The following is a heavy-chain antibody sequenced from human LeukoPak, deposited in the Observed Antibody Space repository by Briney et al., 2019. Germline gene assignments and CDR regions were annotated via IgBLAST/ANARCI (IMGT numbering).Heavy chain of an antibody. CDR2: ISAYNGNT. CDR3: ARALSGYDWGDY. V-gene: IGHV1-18*01. CDR1: GYTFTSYG. D-gene: IGHD5-12*01. Sequence: ASVKVSCKASGYTFTSYGISWVRQAPGQGLEWMGWISAYNGNTNYAQKLQGRVTMTTDTSTSPAYMELRSLRSDDTAVYYCARALSGYDWGDYWGQGTLVTVSS. J-gene: IGHJ4*02.